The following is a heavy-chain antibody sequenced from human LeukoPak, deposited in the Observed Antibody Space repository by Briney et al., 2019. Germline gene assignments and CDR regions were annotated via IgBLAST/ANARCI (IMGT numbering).Heavy chain of an antibody. J-gene: IGHJ3*02. D-gene: IGHD1-26*01. CDR3: ARGGSYSLDAFDI. V-gene: IGHV3-74*01. CDR2: INSDGSST. Sequence: GGSLRLSCAASGFTFSSYWMHWVRQAPGKGLVWVSCINSDGSSTSYVDSVKGRFTISRDNAKNTLYLQMNSLRAEDTAVYYCARGGSYSLDAFDIWGQGTMVTVSS. CDR1: GFTFSSYW.